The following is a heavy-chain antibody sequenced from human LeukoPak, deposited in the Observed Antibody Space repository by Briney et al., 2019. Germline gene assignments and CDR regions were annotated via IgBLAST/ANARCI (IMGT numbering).Heavy chain of an antibody. CDR2: INSDGSST. CDR1: GFTFSSYW. D-gene: IGHD2-21*01. V-gene: IGHV3-74*01. J-gene: IGHJ4*02. Sequence: GGSLRLSCAASGFTFSSYWMHWVRQAPGKGPVWVSRINSDGSSTSYADFVEGRFTIPRDNAKNTLYLQMNSLRAEDTAAYYCVRGNFNGGIDHWGQGTLVTVSS. CDR3: VRGNFNGGIDH.